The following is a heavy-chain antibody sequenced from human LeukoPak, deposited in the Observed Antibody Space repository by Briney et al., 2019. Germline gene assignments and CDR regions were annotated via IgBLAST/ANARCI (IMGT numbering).Heavy chain of an antibody. CDR1: GGSFSGYY. CDR2: INHSGST. V-gene: IGHV4-34*01. J-gene: IGHJ6*03. CDR3: ASLYSNYYYYYMDV. Sequence: NPSETLSLTWAVYGGSFSGYYWSWIRQPPGKVLEWIGEINHSGSTNYNPSLKSRVTISVDTSKNQFSLKLSSVTAADTAVYYCASLYSNYYYYYMDVWGKGTTVTVSS. D-gene: IGHD4-11*01.